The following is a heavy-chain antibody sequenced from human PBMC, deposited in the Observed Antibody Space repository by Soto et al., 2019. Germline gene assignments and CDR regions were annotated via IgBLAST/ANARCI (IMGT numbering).Heavy chain of an antibody. CDR2: IYYSGST. CDR1: GGSISNGGYY. V-gene: IGHV4-31*03. D-gene: IGHD3-10*01. J-gene: IGHJ4*02. CDR3: AREAYSGSAIDY. Sequence: SETLSLTCTVSGGSISNGGYYWSWIRQHPGKGLEWIGYIYYSGSTYYNPSLKSRVTISVDTSKSQFSLKLSSVTAADTAVYYCAREAYSGSAIDYWGQGTLVTAPQ.